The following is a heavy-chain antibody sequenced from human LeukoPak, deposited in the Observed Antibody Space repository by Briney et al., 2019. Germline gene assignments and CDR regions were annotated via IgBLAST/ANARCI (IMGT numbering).Heavy chain of an antibody. D-gene: IGHD6-13*01. J-gene: IGHJ4*02. CDR2: ISAYNGNT. Sequence: ASVKVSCKASGYTFTSYGISWVRQAPGQGLEWMGWISAYNGNTNYAQKLQGRVTMTTDTSTSTAYMELRSLRSDDTAVYYCARVWTFVWQQLVQTDGFDYWGQGTLVTVSS. CDR3: ARVWTFVWQQLVQTDGFDY. V-gene: IGHV1-18*01. CDR1: GYTFTSYG.